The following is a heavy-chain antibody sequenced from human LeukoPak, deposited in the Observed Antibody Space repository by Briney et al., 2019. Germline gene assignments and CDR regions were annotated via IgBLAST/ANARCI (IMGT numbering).Heavy chain of an antibody. V-gene: IGHV3-23*01. J-gene: IGHJ3*01. CDR3: AKDLALAGTGGGFDV. CDR2: ISADDKA. D-gene: IGHD6-19*01. CDR1: GFTFTTYA. Sequence: GVSLRLSCAASGFTFTTYAINWVRQAPGKGLEWVSGISADDKAYYADSVKGRFTISRDNSKNTVSLQMSSLRAEDTALYYCAKDLALAGTGGGFDVWGQGTRVAVSS.